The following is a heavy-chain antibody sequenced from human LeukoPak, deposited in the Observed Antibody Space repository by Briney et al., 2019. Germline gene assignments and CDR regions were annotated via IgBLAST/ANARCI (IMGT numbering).Heavy chain of an antibody. CDR2: ISYSGST. Sequence: PSETLSLTCTVSDGSISSYYWSWIRQPPGKGLEWIGYISYSGSTSYNPSLKSRVTISVDTSKNQFSLNLRSVTAADTAVYYCARDRTSGGSIDDWGQGTPVTVSS. CDR3: ARDRTSGGSIDD. V-gene: IGHV4-59*01. J-gene: IGHJ4*02. CDR1: DGSISSYY. D-gene: IGHD2-15*01.